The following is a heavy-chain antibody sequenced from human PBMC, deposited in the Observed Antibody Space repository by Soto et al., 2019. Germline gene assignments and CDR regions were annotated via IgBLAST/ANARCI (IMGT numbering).Heavy chain of an antibody. Sequence: EVQLLESGGGLVQPGGSLRLSCAASGFTFSSYAMSWVRQAPGKGLEWVSAISGSGGSTYYADSVKGRFTISRDNSKNTLYLQMNSRRDEDTAVYYCAKEHAPYSSSSSVGYWGQGTLVTVSS. J-gene: IGHJ4*02. CDR2: ISGSGGST. CDR3: AKEHAPYSSSSSVGY. CDR1: GFTFSSYA. D-gene: IGHD6-6*01. V-gene: IGHV3-23*01.